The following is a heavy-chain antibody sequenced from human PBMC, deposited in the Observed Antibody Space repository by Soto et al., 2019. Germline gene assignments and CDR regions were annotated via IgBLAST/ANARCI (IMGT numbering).Heavy chain of an antibody. V-gene: IGHV3-30*18. D-gene: IGHD2-2*01. CDR3: AKDQGIVVPARRHYYYYYGMDV. CDR2: ISYDGSNK. CDR1: GFTFSSYG. J-gene: IGHJ6*02. Sequence: VGSLRLSCAASGFTFSSYGMHWVRQAPGKGLKWVAVISYDGSNKYYADSVKGRFTISRDNSKNTLYLQMNSLRAEDTAVYYCAKDQGIVVPARRHYYYYYGMDVWGQGTTVTVSS.